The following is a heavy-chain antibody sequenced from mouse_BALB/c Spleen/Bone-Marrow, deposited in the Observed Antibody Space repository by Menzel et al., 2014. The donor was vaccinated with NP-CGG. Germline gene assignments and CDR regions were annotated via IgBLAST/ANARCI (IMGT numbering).Heavy chain of an antibody. CDR2: IDPYSGTT. CDR1: GYSFTGYN. CDR3: ARYGNYFGY. D-gene: IGHD2-1*01. V-gene: IGHV1-39*01. Sequence: VQLQQPGPDLEKPGASVKISCKASGYSFTGYNMNWVKQSNGKSLEWIGNIDPYSGTTNYNQKFKGKATLTVDKSSSTAYMQLKSLTSEDSAVYYCARYGNYFGYWGQGTTLTVSS. J-gene: IGHJ2*01.